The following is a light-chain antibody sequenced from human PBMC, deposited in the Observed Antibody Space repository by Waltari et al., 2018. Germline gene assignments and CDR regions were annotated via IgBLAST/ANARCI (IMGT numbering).Light chain of an antibody. J-gene: IGLJ2*01. Sequence: SYDLTQPPSVSVSPGQTVTISCSGHNLGNTYVSWYQQKAGQAPLLVVYARDRRPSGIPERFSGSNSDTTATLTISGTQAIDEADYYCQTWDSSLVVFGGGTKLTVL. CDR1: NLGNTY. V-gene: IGLV3-1*01. CDR2: ARD. CDR3: QTWDSSLVV.